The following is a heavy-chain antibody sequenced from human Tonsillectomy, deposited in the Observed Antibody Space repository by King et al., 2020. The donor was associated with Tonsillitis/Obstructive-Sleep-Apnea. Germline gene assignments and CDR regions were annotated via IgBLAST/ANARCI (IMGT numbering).Heavy chain of an antibody. Sequence: VQLVESGGGVVQPGRSLRLSCAASGFTFSSYAMHWVRQAPGKGLEWVAVISYDGSNKYYADSVKGRFTISRDNSKNTLYQQMNSLRAEDTAVYYCARGPEQWLESWGQGTLVTVSS. CDR1: GFTFSSYA. D-gene: IGHD6-19*01. V-gene: IGHV3-30*04. CDR3: ARGPEQWLES. J-gene: IGHJ4*02. CDR2: ISYDGSNK.